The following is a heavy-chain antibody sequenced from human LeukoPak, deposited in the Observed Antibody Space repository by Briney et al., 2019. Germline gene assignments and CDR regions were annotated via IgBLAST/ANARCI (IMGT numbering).Heavy chain of an antibody. CDR2: INHSGST. CDR1: GGSFSGYY. D-gene: IGHD6-6*01. J-gene: IGHJ4*02. Sequence: SETLSLTCAVYGGSFSGYYWSWIRQPPGKGLEWIGEINHSGSTNYNPSLKSRVTISVDTSKNQFSLKLSSVTAADTAVYYCAGHKRAARLYYFDYWGQGTLVTVSS. V-gene: IGHV4-34*01. CDR3: AGHKRAARLYYFDY.